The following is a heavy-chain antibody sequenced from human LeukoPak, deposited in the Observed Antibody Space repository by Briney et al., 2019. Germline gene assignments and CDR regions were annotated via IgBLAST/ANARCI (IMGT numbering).Heavy chain of an antibody. CDR1: GFTFDDYA. Sequence: GRSLRLSCAASGFTFDDYAMHWVRQAPGKGLEWVSGISWNSGSIVYADSVKGRFTISRDNAKNSLYLQMNSLRAEDMALYYCAKDIGRDGYNWGLGAFDIWGQGTMVTVSS. V-gene: IGHV3-9*03. D-gene: IGHD5-24*01. CDR3: AKDIGRDGYNWGLGAFDI. CDR2: ISWNSGSI. J-gene: IGHJ3*02.